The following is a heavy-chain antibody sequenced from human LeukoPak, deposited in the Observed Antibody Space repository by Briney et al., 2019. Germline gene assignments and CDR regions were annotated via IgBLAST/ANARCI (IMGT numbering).Heavy chain of an antibody. CDR1: SGSISTYY. CDR2: MHYSGST. J-gene: IGHJ6*03. Sequence: SETLSLTCTVSSGSISTYYWSWIRQPPGKGLEWIGYMHYSGSTNYNPSLNSRITMSVDTSKNQFSLKLSSVAAADTAVYYCATFYSFSAYYYYYMDVWGKGTTVPVSS. CDR3: ATFYSFSAYYYYYMDV. D-gene: IGHD6-13*01. V-gene: IGHV4-59*01.